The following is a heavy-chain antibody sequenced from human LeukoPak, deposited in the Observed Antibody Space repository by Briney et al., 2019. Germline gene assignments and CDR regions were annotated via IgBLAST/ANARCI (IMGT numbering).Heavy chain of an antibody. D-gene: IGHD6-19*01. J-gene: IGHJ5*02. CDR1: GYTFNGYY. Sequence: ASVKVSCKASGYTFNGYYMHWVRQAPGQGLEWMGWINPNSGGTNYEQKFQGRVTMTRDTSISTAYMELSRLRSDDTAVYYCARVLPWLVRNWFDPWGQGTLVTVSS. CDR3: ARVLPWLVRNWFDP. CDR2: INPNSGGT. V-gene: IGHV1-2*02.